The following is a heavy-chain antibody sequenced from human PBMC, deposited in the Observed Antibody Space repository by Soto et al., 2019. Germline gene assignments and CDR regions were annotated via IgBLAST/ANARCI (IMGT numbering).Heavy chain of an antibody. CDR2: VIPILAMS. D-gene: IGHD3-10*01. Sequence: QVKLVQSGAEVRKPGSSVKVSCTASGGTFSSYTINWVRQAPGQGPEWMGRVIPILAMSNYAQKFQGRVPITADQSTSTAYMYLSSLRSEDTALYYCATNYGSGSTHFDYWGQGTLVTVSS. CDR3: ATNYGSGSTHFDY. J-gene: IGHJ4*02. V-gene: IGHV1-69*02. CDR1: GGTFSSYT.